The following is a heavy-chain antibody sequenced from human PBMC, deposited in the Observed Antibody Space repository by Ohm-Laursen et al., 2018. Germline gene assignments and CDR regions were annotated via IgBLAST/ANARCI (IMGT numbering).Heavy chain of an antibody. CDR2: ISYDGSNK. CDR1: GFTFSSYG. Sequence: SLRLSCTASGFTFSSYGMHWVRQAPGKALEWVAVISYDGSNKYYADSVNGRFTISRDNSKNTLYLQMTSLRAEDTAVFYCAKGTAYQLLSHNWVDSWGQGTLVTVSS. D-gene: IGHD2-2*01. V-gene: IGHV3-30*18. J-gene: IGHJ5*01. CDR3: AKGTAYQLLSHNWVDS.